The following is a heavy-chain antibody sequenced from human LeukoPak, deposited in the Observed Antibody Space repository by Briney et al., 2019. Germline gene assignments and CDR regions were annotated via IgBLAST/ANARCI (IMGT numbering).Heavy chain of an antibody. D-gene: IGHD3-22*01. CDR1: GGSISSGSYY. CDR3: AREGQTYYYDSSGYYKNWFDP. V-gene: IGHV4-61*02. J-gene: IGHJ5*02. Sequence: TLSLTCTVSGGSISSGSYYWSWIRQPAGTGLEWIGRIYTSGSTNYNPSLKSRVTISVDTSKNQFSLKLSSVTAADTAVYYCAREGQTYYYDSSGYYKNWFDPWGQGTLVTVSS. CDR2: IYTSGST.